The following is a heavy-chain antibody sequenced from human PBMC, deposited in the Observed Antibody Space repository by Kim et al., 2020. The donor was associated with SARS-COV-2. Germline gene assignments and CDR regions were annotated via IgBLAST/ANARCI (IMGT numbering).Heavy chain of an antibody. D-gene: IGHD5-12*01. CDR1: GFTVSTNH. V-gene: IGHV3-53*01. Sequence: GGSLRLSCAASGFTVSTNHMAWVRQAPGMGLEWVSTLYGGGTTDYADAVKGRFTVSGDDSKSTMYLQMNSLRADDTAVYFCARDSIYGGSVGAFDLWGQGTTVTVSS. J-gene: IGHJ3*01. CDR2: LYGGGTT. CDR3: ARDSIYGGSVGAFDL.